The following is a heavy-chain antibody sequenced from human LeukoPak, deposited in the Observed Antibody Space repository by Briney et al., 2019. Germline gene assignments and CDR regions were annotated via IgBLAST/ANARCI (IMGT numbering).Heavy chain of an antibody. CDR3: ARASLGSNYYGMDV. CDR2: ISSSGSTI. D-gene: IGHD2-2*03. CDR1: GFTFSSYE. V-gene: IGHV3-48*03. J-gene: IGHJ6*02. Sequence: GGSLRLSCAASGFTFSSYEMNWGRQAPGKGLEGVSYISSSGSTIYYADSVKGRFTISRDNAKNSLYLQMNSLRAEDTAVYYCARASLGSNYYGMDVWGQGTTVTVSS.